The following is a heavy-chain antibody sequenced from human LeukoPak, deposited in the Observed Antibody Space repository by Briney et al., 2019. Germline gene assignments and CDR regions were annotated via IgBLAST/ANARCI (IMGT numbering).Heavy chain of an antibody. V-gene: IGHV3-30*18. Sequence: PGGSLRLSCAASGFTFSSYGIHWVRQAPGKGLEWVAVISYDGSNKYYADSVKGRFTISRDNSKNTLYLQMNSLRAEDTAVYYCAKGPILVDDYYYFYYMDVWGTGTTVTISS. CDR1: GFTFSSYG. J-gene: IGHJ6*03. CDR2: ISYDGSNK. CDR3: AKGPILVDDYYYFYYMDV. D-gene: IGHD3-22*01.